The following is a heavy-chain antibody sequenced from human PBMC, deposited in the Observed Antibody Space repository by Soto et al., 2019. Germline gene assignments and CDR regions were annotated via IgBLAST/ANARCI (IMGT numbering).Heavy chain of an antibody. J-gene: IGHJ5*02. Sequence: KPSETLSLTCSVSGDSMNNGDYFWTWIRQHPGKGLEWIGYIYYSGSTYYNPSLKSRVTISVDTSKNQFSLKLSSVTAADTAVYYCARVMDDILTGLSLDWFDPWGQGTLDTVSS. D-gene: IGHD3-9*01. CDR2: IYYSGST. V-gene: IGHV4-31*03. CDR1: GDSMNNGDYF. CDR3: ARVMDDILTGLSLDWFDP.